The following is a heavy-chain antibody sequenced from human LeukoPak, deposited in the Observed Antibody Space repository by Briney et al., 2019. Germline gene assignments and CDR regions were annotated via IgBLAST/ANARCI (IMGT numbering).Heavy chain of an antibody. D-gene: IGHD1-7*01. CDR1: GDSVSSNSVA. CDR3: ARGTNSTFDV. J-gene: IGHJ3*01. V-gene: IGHV6-1*01. CDR2: AYSRSRGGR. Sequence: SQTLSLSCAISGDSVSSNSVAWNWIRQSPSRGLEWLGRAYSRSRGGRDYAFSVRSRINIDTDTSRNRFSLQLSSVTPEDTAVYYCARGTNSTFDVWGQGTMVTVSS.